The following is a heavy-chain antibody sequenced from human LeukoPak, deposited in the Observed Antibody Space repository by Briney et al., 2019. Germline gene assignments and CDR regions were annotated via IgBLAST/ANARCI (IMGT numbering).Heavy chain of an antibody. Sequence: GASVKVSCKASGYTFTGYYMHWVRQAPGQGLEWMGWINPNSGGTNYAQTFQGRVTMTRDTSISTAYMELSRLRSDDTAVYYCARGAARPPGLDYWGQGTLVTVSS. J-gene: IGHJ4*02. CDR2: INPNSGGT. CDR1: GYTFTGYY. V-gene: IGHV1-2*02. CDR3: ARGAARPPGLDY. D-gene: IGHD6-6*01.